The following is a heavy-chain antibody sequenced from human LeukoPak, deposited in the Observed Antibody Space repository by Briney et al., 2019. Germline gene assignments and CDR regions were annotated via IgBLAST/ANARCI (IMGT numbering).Heavy chain of an antibody. Sequence: GGSLRLSSAASGFTFSSYSMNWVRQAPGKGLECCSSISSSSSYIYYADSVKGRFTISRDNAKNSLYLQMNSLRAEDTAVYYCAREGSSTSWIGVDAFDIWGQGTMVTVSS. CDR1: GFTFSSYS. CDR2: ISSSSSYI. D-gene: IGHD2-2*01. V-gene: IGHV3-21*01. CDR3: AREGSSTSWIGVDAFDI. J-gene: IGHJ3*02.